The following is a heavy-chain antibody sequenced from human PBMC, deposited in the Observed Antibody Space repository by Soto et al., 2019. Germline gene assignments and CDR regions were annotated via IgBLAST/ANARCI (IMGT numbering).Heavy chain of an antibody. J-gene: IGHJ4*02. Sequence: PGGSLRLSCVVSGLTFTSYSMHWVRQAPGKGLEWVATFWYDASDKTYADSVEGRFTISRNPARGTLFLQLDSLRAGDTAVYYCAKDQASGQGSFDSWGQGTLVTVSS. V-gene: IGHV3-30*02. CDR1: GLTFTSYS. CDR3: AKDQASGQGSFDS. CDR2: FWYDASDK.